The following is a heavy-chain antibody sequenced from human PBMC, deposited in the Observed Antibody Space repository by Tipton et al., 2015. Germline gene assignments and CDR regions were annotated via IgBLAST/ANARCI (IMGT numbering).Heavy chain of an antibody. D-gene: IGHD6-13*01. Sequence: LRLSCAASGFTFSSYAMTWVRQAPGKGLEWIGEIHHGGSTNYNPSLKSRVTMSVDTSKNQFSPHLSSVTAADTAVYYCARGAGNSSTWDFDYWGQGSLVTVSS. J-gene: IGHJ4*02. V-gene: IGHV4-34*01. CDR3: ARGAGNSSTWDFDY. CDR1: GFTFSSYA. CDR2: IHHGGST.